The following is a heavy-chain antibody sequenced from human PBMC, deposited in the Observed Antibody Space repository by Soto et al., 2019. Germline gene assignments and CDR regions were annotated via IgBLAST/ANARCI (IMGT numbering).Heavy chain of an antibody. CDR1: GYTFTSYD. J-gene: IGHJ4*02. CDR2: MNPNSGNT. V-gene: IGHV1-8*01. Sequence: GASVKVSCKASGYTFTSYDINWVRQATGQGLEWMGWMNPNSGNTGYAQKFQGRVTMTRNTSISTAYMELSSLRSEDTAGYYCARNKYYYDSSGYYYFDYWGQGTLVTVSS. D-gene: IGHD3-22*01. CDR3: ARNKYYYDSSGYYYFDY.